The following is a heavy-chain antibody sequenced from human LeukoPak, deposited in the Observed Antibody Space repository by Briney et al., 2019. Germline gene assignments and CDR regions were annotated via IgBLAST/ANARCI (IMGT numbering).Heavy chain of an antibody. J-gene: IGHJ4*02. CDR1: GGSFSGYY. CDR2: INHSGST. V-gene: IGHV4-34*01. Sequence: SETLSLTCAVYGGSFSGYYWSWIRQPPGKGLEWIGEINHSGSTNYNPSLKSRVTISVDKSKNQFSLKLSSVTAADTAVYYCAEAPKYCSGGSCYSFYFDYWGQGTLVTVSS. D-gene: IGHD2-15*01. CDR3: AEAPKYCSGGSCYSFYFDY.